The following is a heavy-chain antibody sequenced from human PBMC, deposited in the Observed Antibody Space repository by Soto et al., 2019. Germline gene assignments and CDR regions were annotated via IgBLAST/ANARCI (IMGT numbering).Heavy chain of an antibody. CDR3: ARLDILTGYSY. J-gene: IGHJ4*02. D-gene: IGHD3-9*01. Sequence: SETQSLTCPVSGGSVSSGSYYWSWIRQPPGKGLEWIGYIYYSGSTNYNPSLKSRVTISVDTSKNQFSLKLSSVTAADTAVYYCARLDILTGYSYWGQGTLVTVSS. CDR2: IYYSGST. CDR1: GGSVSSGSYY. V-gene: IGHV4-61*01.